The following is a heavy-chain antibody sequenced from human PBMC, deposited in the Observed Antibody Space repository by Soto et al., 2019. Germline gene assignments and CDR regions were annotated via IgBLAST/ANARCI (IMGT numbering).Heavy chain of an antibody. Sequence: GGSLRLSCAAPGFSFSDAWMNWVRQAPGKGLEWVARIKSKSDGGTTDYSAPVKGRFTISRDDSKSTLFLQMNSLRAEDTAVYYCAKDLLVPAATASDMDVWGQGTTVTVSS. D-gene: IGHD2-2*01. V-gene: IGHV3-15*07. CDR3: AKDLLVPAATASDMDV. J-gene: IGHJ6*02. CDR2: IKSKSDGGTT. CDR1: GFSFSDAW.